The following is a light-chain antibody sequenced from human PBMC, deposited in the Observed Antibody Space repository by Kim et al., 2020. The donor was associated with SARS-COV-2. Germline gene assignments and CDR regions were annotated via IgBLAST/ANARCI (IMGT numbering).Light chain of an antibody. CDR1: QSVSSN. CDR2: DAS. V-gene: IGKV3-11*01. CDR3: QQRGNWPPYT. J-gene: IGKJ2*01. Sequence: PGERATLSCKASQSVSSNLAWYQQKPGQAPRLLIYDASNRATGIPARFSGSGSGTDFTLTINSLEPEDFAVYYCQQRGNWPPYTFGQGTKLEI.